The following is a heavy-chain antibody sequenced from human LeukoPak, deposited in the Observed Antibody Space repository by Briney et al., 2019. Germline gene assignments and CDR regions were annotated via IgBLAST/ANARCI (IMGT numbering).Heavy chain of an antibody. CDR3: ARYDTGRTF. CDR1: GFTFSGYW. Sequence: GGSLRLSCAASGFTFSGYWMSWVRQAPGKGLEWVANIKEDGSEKYYVDSVKGRFTISRDNAKSSLYLQMNSLRAEDAAVYYCARYDTGRTFWGQGTLVTVSA. D-gene: IGHD3-10*01. CDR2: IKEDGSEK. V-gene: IGHV3-7*04. J-gene: IGHJ4*02.